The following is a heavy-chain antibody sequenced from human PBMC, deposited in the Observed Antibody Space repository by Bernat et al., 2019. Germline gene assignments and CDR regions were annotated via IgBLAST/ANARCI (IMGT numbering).Heavy chain of an antibody. CDR2: MSGSGGST. J-gene: IGHJ3*02. V-gene: IGHV3-23*01. D-gene: IGHD3-3*02. CDR1: GFTFSSYA. Sequence: EVQLLESGGGLVQPGGSLRLSCAVSGFTFSSYAMSWVRQAPGKGLEWVSAMSGSGGSTYYEYSVEGRFTISRDNSKNHLYLQMNSLGAEDTAVYYCGKGIHTFDIWGRGTMVTVSS. CDR3: GKGIHTFDI.